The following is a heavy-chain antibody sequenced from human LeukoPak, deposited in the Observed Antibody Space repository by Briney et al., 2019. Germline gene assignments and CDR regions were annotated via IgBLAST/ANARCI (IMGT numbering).Heavy chain of an antibody. J-gene: IGHJ4*02. D-gene: IGHD1-7*01. Sequence: SVKVSCKASGGTFSSYAISWVRQAPGQGLEWMGGIIPIFGTANYAQKFQGRVTITTDESTSTAYMELSSLRSEDTAVYYCARLITGTTYYFDYWGQGTLVTVSS. CDR3: ARLITGTTYYFDY. V-gene: IGHV1-69*05. CDR1: GGTFSSYA. CDR2: IIPIFGTA.